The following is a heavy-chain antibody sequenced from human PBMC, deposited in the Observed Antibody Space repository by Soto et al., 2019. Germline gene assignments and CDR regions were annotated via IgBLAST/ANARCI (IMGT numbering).Heavy chain of an antibody. J-gene: IGHJ6*02. Sequence: QVQLVQSGAEVKKPGSSVKVSCKASGGTFSSYAISWVRQAPGQGLEWMGGIIPIFGTANYAQKFQGRVTITADESTSTAYMEPSSLRSEDTAVYYCARDRIAAAGSYYYYYGMDVWGQGTTVTVSS. CDR1: GGTFSSYA. V-gene: IGHV1-69*01. CDR3: ARDRIAAAGSYYYYYGMDV. D-gene: IGHD6-13*01. CDR2: IIPIFGTA.